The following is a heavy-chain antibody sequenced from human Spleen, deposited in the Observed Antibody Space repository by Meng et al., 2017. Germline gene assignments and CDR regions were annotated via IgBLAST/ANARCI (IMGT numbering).Heavy chain of an antibody. CDR2: INHSRST. D-gene: IGHD4-11*01. J-gene: IGHJ4*02. CDR3: ARGPTTMAHDFDY. Sequence: QVELQSVDARLLNRYESWSLTCVVSGWACSDYYGSWIRQPPGNGLECIVEINHSRSTNYNPSLESRSNISVDTSQNNLSLKLSSVTAADSAVYYCARGPTTMAHDFDYWGQGTLVTVSS. CDR1: GWACSDYY. V-gene: IGHV4-34*01.